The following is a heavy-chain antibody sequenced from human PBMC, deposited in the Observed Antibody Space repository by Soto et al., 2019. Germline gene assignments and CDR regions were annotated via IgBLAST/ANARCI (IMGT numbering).Heavy chain of an antibody. Sequence: ASAKVSCKASGYPFTTYGSSWVRHAPGQGLEWMGWIRAYNGNTNYAQKLPGRVTMTTDTSTSTAYMELRSLRSDDTAVYYWARLHTAMVKGYYYYYYMDVWGKGTTVTVAS. D-gene: IGHD5-18*01. V-gene: IGHV1-18*01. CDR2: IRAYNGNT. CDR1: GYPFTTYG. J-gene: IGHJ6*03. CDR3: ARLHTAMVKGYYYYYYMDV.